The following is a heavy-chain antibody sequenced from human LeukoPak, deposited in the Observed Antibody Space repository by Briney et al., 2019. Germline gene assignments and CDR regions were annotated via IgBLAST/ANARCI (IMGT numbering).Heavy chain of an antibody. V-gene: IGHV3-48*01. CDR2: ISGSSKII. D-gene: IGHD2-21*02. J-gene: IGHJ6*02. CDR1: GFTFSSYS. CDR3: ARDEHLRVGGDGHYYGMDV. Sequence: PGGSLRLSCAASGFTFSSYSTNWVRQAPGKGLEWISYISGSSKIIHWAESLKGRFTISRDNAKNSLYLQMNSLRTEDTAVYYCARDEHLRVGGDGHYYGMDVWGQGTTVTVSS.